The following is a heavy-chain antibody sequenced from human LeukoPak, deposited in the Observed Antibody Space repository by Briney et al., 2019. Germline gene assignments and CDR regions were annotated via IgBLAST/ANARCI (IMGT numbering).Heavy chain of an antibody. CDR1: GFPLSSFG. CDR3: AKNGDRGAYCSGGSCYPYYYYNMDI. V-gene: IGHV3-23*01. D-gene: IGHD2-15*01. J-gene: IGHJ6*03. Sequence: PGGPLSLSCAASGFPLSSFGMSWVRQAPGKGLEWVSAISSTGGIAYYVDSVKGRFTISRDNSKNTLYLQMNSLRAEDTAIYYCAKNGDRGAYCSGGSCYPYYYYNMDIWGKGTTVTISS. CDR2: ISSTGGIA.